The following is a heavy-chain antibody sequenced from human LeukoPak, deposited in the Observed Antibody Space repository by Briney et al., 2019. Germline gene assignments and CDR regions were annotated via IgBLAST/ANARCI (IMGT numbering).Heavy chain of an antibody. J-gene: IGHJ4*02. CDR2: ISGSGDST. V-gene: IGHV3-23*01. Sequence: PGGSLRLSCAASGFTFTTYAMSWVRQAPGKGLEWVSAISGSGDSTYYADSVKGRFTISRDNPKNTLYLQVNSLRAEDTAVYYCAKAHYIHFLDYWGQGTLVTVSS. CDR3: AKAHYIHFLDY. CDR1: GFTFTTYA. D-gene: IGHD2/OR15-2a*01.